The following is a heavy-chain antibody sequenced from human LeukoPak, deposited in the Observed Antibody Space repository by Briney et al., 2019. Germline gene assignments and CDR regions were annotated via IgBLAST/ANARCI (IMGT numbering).Heavy chain of an antibody. V-gene: IGHV4-34*01. CDR2: INHSGST. Sequence: SETLSLTCAVYGGSFSGYYWSWIRQPPGKGLEWIWEINHSGSTNYNPSLKSRVTISVDTSKNQFSLKLSSVTAADTAVYYFARGDPRDGYSYWGQGTLVTVSS. J-gene: IGHJ4*02. CDR3: ARGDPRDGYSY. CDR1: GGSFSGYY. D-gene: IGHD5-24*01.